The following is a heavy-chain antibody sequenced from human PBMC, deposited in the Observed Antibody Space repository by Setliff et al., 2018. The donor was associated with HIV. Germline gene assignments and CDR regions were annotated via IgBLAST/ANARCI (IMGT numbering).Heavy chain of an antibody. V-gene: IGHV4-30-2*01. CDR2: IYHSGNT. CDR1: GGFISTGGYS. Sequence: SETLSLTCTVSGGFISTGGYSWSWIRQPPGKGLEWIGYIYHSGNTYYNPSLKSRVSISVDRSKNHFSLRLSSVTAADTAVYYCARGGSRGSWYWDYWGQGTLGTVS. J-gene: IGHJ4*02. CDR3: ARGGSRGSWYWDY. D-gene: IGHD6-13*01.